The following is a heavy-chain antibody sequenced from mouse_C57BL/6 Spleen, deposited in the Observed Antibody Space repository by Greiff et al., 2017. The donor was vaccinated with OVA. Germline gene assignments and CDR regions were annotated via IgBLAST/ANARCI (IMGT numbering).Heavy chain of an antibody. CDR1: GYTFTSYW. CDR2: IDPSDSET. Sequence: QVQLQQPGAELVRPGSSVKLSCKASGYTFTSYWMHWVKQRPIQGLEWIGNIDPSDSETHYNQKFKDKATLTVDKSSSTAYMQLSSLTSVDSAVYYCANHYGNPCAYWGEGTLVTVSA. CDR3: ANHYGNPCAY. D-gene: IGHD2-1*01. J-gene: IGHJ3*01. V-gene: IGHV1-52*01.